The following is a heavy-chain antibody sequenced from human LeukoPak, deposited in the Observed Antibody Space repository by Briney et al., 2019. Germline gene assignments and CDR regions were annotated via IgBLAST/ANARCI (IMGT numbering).Heavy chain of an antibody. CDR3: ARVARYYYYGMDV. Sequence: SVKVSCKASGGTFSSYAISWVRQAPGQGLEWMGGIIPIFGTANYAQKFQGRVTITADESTSTAYMELSSLRSEDTAVYYCARVARYYYYGMDVWGQGTTVTVSS. V-gene: IGHV1-69*01. CDR1: GGTFSSYA. D-gene: IGHD5-12*01. J-gene: IGHJ6*02. CDR2: IIPIFGTA.